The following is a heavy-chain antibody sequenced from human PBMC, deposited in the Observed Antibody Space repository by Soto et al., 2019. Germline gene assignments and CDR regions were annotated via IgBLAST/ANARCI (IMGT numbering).Heavy chain of an antibody. Sequence: QVQLVQSGAEVKKPGSSVRVSCKASGDTFTFYSINWVRQAPGLGLEWMGRINPILSMSTYAQRFQGRGTMTAEKSTSTAYMELSSLRSEATAMYYCASSYGSGYRAFDYWGQGALVTVSS. CDR3: ASSYGSGYRAFDY. J-gene: IGHJ4*02. V-gene: IGHV1-69*02. D-gene: IGHD3-10*01. CDR2: INPILSMS. CDR1: GDTFTFYS.